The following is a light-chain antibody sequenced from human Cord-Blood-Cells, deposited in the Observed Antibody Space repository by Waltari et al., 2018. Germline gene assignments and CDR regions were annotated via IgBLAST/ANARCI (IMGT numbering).Light chain of an antibody. Sequence: QSALTQPASVSGSPGKSITIPCTGTSSDVGRYNLVSWYQQHPGKAPKLMIYEGSKRPSGVSNRFSGSKSGNTASLTISGLQAEDEADYYCCSYAGSSTWVFGGGTKLTVL. J-gene: IGLJ3*02. CDR3: CSYAGSSTWV. V-gene: IGLV2-23*01. CDR1: SSDVGRYNL. CDR2: EGS.